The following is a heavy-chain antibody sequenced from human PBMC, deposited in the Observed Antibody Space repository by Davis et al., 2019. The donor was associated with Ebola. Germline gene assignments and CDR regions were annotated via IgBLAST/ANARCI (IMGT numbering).Heavy chain of an antibody. Sequence: GESLKISCAASGFTFSSYAMTWVRQAPGKGLEWVSAIRGSTYYADSVKGRFTISRDNSKNTLYLQMNSLRAEDTAVYYCAKVRYSSGWYVDDYFDYWGQGTLVTVSS. J-gene: IGHJ4*02. V-gene: IGHV3-23*01. CDR1: GFTFSSYA. D-gene: IGHD6-19*01. CDR2: IRGST. CDR3: AKVRYSSGWYVDDYFDY.